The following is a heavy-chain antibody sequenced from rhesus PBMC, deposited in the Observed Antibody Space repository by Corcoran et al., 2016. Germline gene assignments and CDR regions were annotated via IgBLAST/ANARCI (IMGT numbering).Heavy chain of an antibody. J-gene: IGHJ4*01. CDR2: IERGGGST. D-gene: IGHD6-25*01. CDR3: AKGARSGSWKGYFDY. V-gene: IGHV3S42*01. CDR1: GFTFSSYW. Sequence: EVQLVESGGGLAKPGGSLRLSCAASGFTFSSYWMNWVRQTPGKGLEWISGIERGGGSTKYAAYVKGRFTIYRENSKNTRSLQMNSLRAEDTAVYYCAKGARSGSWKGYFDYWGQGVLVTVSS.